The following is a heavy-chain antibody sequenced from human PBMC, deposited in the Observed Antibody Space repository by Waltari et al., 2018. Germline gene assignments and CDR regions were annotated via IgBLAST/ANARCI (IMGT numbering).Heavy chain of an antibody. D-gene: IGHD6-19*01. CDR1: GGAFGGSY. CDR2: INHSGSA. V-gene: IGHV4-34*01. CDR3: ARQFSSGWYSEY. J-gene: IGHJ4*02. Sequence: QVQLQQWGAGLLKPSETLSLTCAVSGGAFGGSYWSWIRQSPGKGLEWIGEINHSGSANYNPSLKSRVTISVDTSKNQFSLKVSSVTAADTAVYYCARQFSSGWYSEYWGQGTLVTVSS.